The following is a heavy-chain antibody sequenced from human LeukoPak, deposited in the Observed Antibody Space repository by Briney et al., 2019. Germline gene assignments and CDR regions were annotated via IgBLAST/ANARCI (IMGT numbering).Heavy chain of an antibody. V-gene: IGHV4-31*03. CDR3: ARGVGEYCSGGSCYPFDY. D-gene: IGHD2-15*01. CDR1: GGSISSGGYY. CDR2: IYYSGTT. Sequence: KPSETLSLTCTVSGGSISSGGYYWRWIRQHPGKGLEWIGYIYYSGTTYYNPSLKSRVTISVDTSKNQFSLKLSSVTAADTAVYYCARGVGEYCSGGSCYPFDYWGQGTLVTVSS. J-gene: IGHJ4*02.